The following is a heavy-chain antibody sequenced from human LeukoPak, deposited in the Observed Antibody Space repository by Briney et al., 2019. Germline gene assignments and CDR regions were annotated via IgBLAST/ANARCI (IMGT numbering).Heavy chain of an antibody. V-gene: IGHV1-69*05. CDR2: IIPIFGTA. D-gene: IGHD3-3*01. CDR1: GGTFSSYA. J-gene: IGHJ5*02. CDR3: ARDAQYYDFWSGYYTNWFDP. Sequence: SVKVSCKASGGTFSSYAISWVRQAPGQGLEWMGGIIPIFGTAKYAQKFQGRVTITTDESTSTAYMELSSLRSEDTAVYYCARDAQYYDFWSGYYTNWFDPWGQGTLVTVSS.